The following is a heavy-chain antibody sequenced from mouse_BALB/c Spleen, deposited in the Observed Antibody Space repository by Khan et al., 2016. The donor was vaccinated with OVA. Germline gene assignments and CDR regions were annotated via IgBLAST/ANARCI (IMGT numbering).Heavy chain of an antibody. CDR2: IDPANGNT. Sequence: VQLQQSGAELVKPAASLKLSCTASGYNITDYYIHWVKQRPEKGLEWIGRIDPANGNTKYDPKFQGKATITADTSSNTAYLQLSSLTSEDTAVYYCRISTINSWGQGTTLTVSS. D-gene: IGHD1-3*01. CDR1: GYNITDYY. CDR3: RISTINS. J-gene: IGHJ2*01. V-gene: IGHV14-3*02.